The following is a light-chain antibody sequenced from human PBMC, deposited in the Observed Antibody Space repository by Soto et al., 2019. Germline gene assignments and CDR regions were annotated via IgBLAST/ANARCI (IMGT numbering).Light chain of an antibody. J-gene: IGKJ1*01. CDR2: AAS. CDR3: QHLNDYART. Sequence: DIQLTQSPSFLSASVGDRVTITCRASQGISTYLAWYQQEPGKAPKLLIYAASTLQSGVPSRFGGSGSGTEFTLTISSLQPEDFVTYYGQHLNDYARTFGQGTKVEIK. V-gene: IGKV1-9*01. CDR1: QGISTY.